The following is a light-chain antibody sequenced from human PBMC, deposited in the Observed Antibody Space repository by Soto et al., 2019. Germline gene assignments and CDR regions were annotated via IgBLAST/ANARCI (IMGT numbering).Light chain of an antibody. Sequence: NFMLTQPHSVSESPGKTVIISCTRSSGSIASNYVQWYQQRPGSSPTTVIYEDNQRPSGVPDRFSGSIDSSSNSASLTISGLETEDEDDYYCQSYDATNQVFGGGTKVTVL. CDR3: QSYDATNQV. V-gene: IGLV6-57*01. CDR1: SGSIASNY. J-gene: IGLJ3*02. CDR2: EDN.